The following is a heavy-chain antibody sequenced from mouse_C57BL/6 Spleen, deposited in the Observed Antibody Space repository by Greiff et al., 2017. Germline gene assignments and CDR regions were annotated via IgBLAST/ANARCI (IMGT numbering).Heavy chain of an antibody. CDR3: ARWVGAAATGEFAY. Sequence: VQLQQPGAELVKPGASVKLSCKASGYTFTSYWMHWVKQRPGRGLEWIGRIDPNSGGTKYNEKFKSKATLTVDKPSSTAYMQLSSLTSEDSAVYDCARWVGAAATGEFAYWGQGTLVTVSA. CDR2: IDPNSGGT. J-gene: IGHJ3*01. V-gene: IGHV1-72*01. D-gene: IGHD1-1*02. CDR1: GYTFTSYW.